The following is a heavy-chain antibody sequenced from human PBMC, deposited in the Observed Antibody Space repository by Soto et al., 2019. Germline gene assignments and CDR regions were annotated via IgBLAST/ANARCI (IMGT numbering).Heavy chain of an antibody. CDR1: GGSLRGHY. CDR2: INYSGLT. CDR3: ARAAVKLGATLFDS. Sequence: QVQVQQWGPGLLKPSETLSLTCAVSGGSLRGHYWSWIRQSPEKGREWIGEINYSGLTNYKPTLKSRVTRPRDASKNQFSLRLSSMTAADSAVYFCARAAVKLGATLFDSWGQGTLVTVSS. V-gene: IGHV4-34*01. J-gene: IGHJ4*02. D-gene: IGHD1-26*01.